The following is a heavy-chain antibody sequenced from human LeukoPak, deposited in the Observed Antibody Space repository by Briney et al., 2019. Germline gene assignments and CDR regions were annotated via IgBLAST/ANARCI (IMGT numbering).Heavy chain of an antibody. Sequence: GGSLRLSCVASGFTFSRFEMNWVRQAPGKGLEWISHISTGTYIAYADSVKGRFTISRDNAKNSLYLQMNSLRAEDTAVYYCARPRWIGGRTFDIWGQGTMVTVSS. CDR2: ISTGTYI. D-gene: IGHD5-12*01. J-gene: IGHJ3*02. CDR3: ARPRWIGGRTFDI. CDR1: GFTFSRFE. V-gene: IGHV3-48*03.